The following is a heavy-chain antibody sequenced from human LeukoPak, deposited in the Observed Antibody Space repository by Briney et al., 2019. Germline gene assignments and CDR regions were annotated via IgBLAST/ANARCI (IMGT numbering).Heavy chain of an antibody. Sequence: SETLSLTCTVSGYSISSGYYWGWIRQPPGKGLEWIGSIYHSGSTYYNPSLKSRVTISVDTSKNQFSLKLSSVTAADTAVYYCARNLIPEQLVLNFWGQGTLVTVSS. V-gene: IGHV4-38-2*02. CDR1: GYSISSGYY. CDR2: IYHSGST. CDR3: ARNLIPEQLVLNF. D-gene: IGHD6-13*01. J-gene: IGHJ4*02.